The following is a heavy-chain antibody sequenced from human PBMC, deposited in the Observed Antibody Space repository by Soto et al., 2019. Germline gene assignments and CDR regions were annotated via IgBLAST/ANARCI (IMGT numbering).Heavy chain of an antibody. V-gene: IGHV1-3*01. Sequence: ASVKVSCKASGYTFTSYGIHWVRQAPGQRLEWMGWINAANGDTKYSPKFQGRVTITRDTSASTDYMELSSLRSEDTALYYCVRRHVSATRLHWFDPWGQGTPVTVSS. CDR2: INAANGDT. CDR3: VRRHVSATRLHWFDP. J-gene: IGHJ5*02. D-gene: IGHD6-6*01. CDR1: GYTFTSYG.